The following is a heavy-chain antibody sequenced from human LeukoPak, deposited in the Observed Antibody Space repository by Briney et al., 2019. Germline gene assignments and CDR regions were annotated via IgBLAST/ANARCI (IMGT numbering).Heavy chain of an antibody. V-gene: IGHV5-10-1*01. Sequence: GESLKISCKGSGYSFTSYWISWVRQMPGKGLEWMGRIDPSDSYTNYSPSFQGHVTISADKPISTAYLQWSSLKASDTAMYYCASWGIAVAGPFDYWGQGTLVTVSS. D-gene: IGHD6-19*01. J-gene: IGHJ4*02. CDR3: ASWGIAVAGPFDY. CDR1: GYSFTSYW. CDR2: IDPSDSYT.